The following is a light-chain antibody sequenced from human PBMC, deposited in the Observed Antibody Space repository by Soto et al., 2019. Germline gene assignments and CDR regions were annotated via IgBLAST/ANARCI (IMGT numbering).Light chain of an antibody. CDR1: QSVSSSY. CDR3: QQYGSSLN. V-gene: IGKV3-20*01. Sequence: EIVMTQSPGTLSLSPGERATLSCRASQSVSSSYLAWYQQKPGQAPRLLIYGSSSRATVIPDRFSGSGSGTDFTLTISRLEPEDLAVYYCQQYGSSLNFGGGTKVVIK. J-gene: IGKJ4*01. CDR2: GSS.